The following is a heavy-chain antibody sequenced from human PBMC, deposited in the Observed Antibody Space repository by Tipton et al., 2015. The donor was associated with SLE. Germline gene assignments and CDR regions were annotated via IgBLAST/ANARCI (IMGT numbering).Heavy chain of an antibody. Sequence: SLRLSCAASGFTFSSYSMHWVRQAPGKGLEWVSSISSSSSYIYYADSVKGRFTISRDNAKNSLYLQMNSLRAEDTAVYYCAKSQIVVVPAASRDYYYGMDVWGQGTTVTVSS. CDR1: GFTFSSYS. J-gene: IGHJ6*02. V-gene: IGHV3-21*01. CDR3: AKSQIVVVPAASRDYYYGMDV. D-gene: IGHD2-2*01. CDR2: ISSSSSYI.